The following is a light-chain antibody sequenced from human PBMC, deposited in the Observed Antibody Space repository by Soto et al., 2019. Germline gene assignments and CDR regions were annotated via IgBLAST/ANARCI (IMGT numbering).Light chain of an antibody. V-gene: IGLV2-14*01. Sequence: ALTQPASVYRSHGRSNPISCTGTSRDGGGYNYVSWYQQHPGKAPKLMIYDVNNRPSGVSDRFSGSKSGNTASLTISGLQAEDEDDYFCSSYTSSNALYVVGAGTKVTVL. J-gene: IGLJ1*01. CDR1: SRDGGGYNY. CDR3: SSYTSSNALYV. CDR2: DVN.